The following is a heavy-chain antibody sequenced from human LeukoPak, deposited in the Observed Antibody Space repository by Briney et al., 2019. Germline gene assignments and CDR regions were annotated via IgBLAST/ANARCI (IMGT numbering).Heavy chain of an antibody. Sequence: GASVKVSCKASGGTFSSYAISWVRQAPGQGLEWMGGIIPIFGTANYAQKFQGRVTITADKSTSTAYMELSSLRSEDTAVYYCARDHFGGSGGAFDIWGQGTMVTVSS. J-gene: IGHJ3*02. CDR1: GGTFSSYA. D-gene: IGHD2-21*01. CDR3: ARDHFGGSGGAFDI. CDR2: IIPIFGTA. V-gene: IGHV1-69*06.